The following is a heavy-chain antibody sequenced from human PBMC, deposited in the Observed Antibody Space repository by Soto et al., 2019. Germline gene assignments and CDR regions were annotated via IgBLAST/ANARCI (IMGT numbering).Heavy chain of an antibody. CDR1: GYTFTNFF. CDR3: AREYGGSRVFDY. CDR2: INPNADST. V-gene: IGHV1-46*01. Sequence: QVQLVQSGAEVNKPGASVKVSCKTSGYTFTNFFIHWVRQAPGQGLEWMGIINPNADSTNYAQKFQGRVTVTRDTSTGKVHMELGSLSSDDTAVYFCAREYGGSRVFDYWGQGTLVTVSS. J-gene: IGHJ4*02. D-gene: IGHD1-26*01.